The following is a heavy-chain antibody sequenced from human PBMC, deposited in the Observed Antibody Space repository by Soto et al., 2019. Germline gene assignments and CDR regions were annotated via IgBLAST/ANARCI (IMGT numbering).Heavy chain of an antibody. CDR2: ISAYNGNT. D-gene: IGHD3-10*01. V-gene: IGHV1-18*01. Sequence: GASVKVSCKASGDTFASFGFSWVRQAPGQGLEWLGWISAYNGNTHYAQKVRDRVTLTTDTSTNTAYMELRSLTSDDTAVYHCARDQESITDRILQYWGQGTRVTVSS. CDR1: GDTFASFG. J-gene: IGHJ4*02. CDR3: ARDQESITDRILQY.